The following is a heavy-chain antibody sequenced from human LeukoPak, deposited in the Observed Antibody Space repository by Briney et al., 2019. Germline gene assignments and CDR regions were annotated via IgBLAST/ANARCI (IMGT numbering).Heavy chain of an antibody. CDR3: ARKTSVVAAQNWFDP. V-gene: IGHV4-59*01. J-gene: IGHJ5*02. D-gene: IGHD2-15*01. CDR1: GGSISSYY. Sequence: SETLSLTCTVSGGSISSYYWSWIRQPPGKGLEWIGYIYYSGSTNYNPSLKSRATISVDTPKNQFSLKLSSVTAADTAVYYCARKTSVVAAQNWFDPWGQGTLVTVSS. CDR2: IYYSGST.